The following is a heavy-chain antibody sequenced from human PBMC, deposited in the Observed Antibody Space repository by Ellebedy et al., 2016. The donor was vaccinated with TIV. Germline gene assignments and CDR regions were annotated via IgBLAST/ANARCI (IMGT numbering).Heavy chain of an antibody. V-gene: IGHV3-23*01. Sequence: PGGSLRLSCAASGLTFSNNAMSWVRQAPGKGLEWVSAISDSGSTTYYADSVKGRFTISRDNSKNTLYLRMDSLRVEDTAIYYCADDPWGVGPAFDIWGQGKMVTVSS. D-gene: IGHD1-26*01. CDR1: GLTFSNNA. CDR2: ISDSGSTT. J-gene: IGHJ3*02. CDR3: ADDPWGVGPAFDI.